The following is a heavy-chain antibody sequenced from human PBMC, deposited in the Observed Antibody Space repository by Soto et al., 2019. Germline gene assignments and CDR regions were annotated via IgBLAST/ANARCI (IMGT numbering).Heavy chain of an antibody. D-gene: IGHD2-15*01. CDR3: AKDYSASGSALGIFSPPLFDH. V-gene: IGHV3-23*01. CDR2: ISGSGGST. Sequence: PGGSLRLSCAASGFTFSTYAMSWVRQAPGKGLEWVTGISGSGGSTFYADAVKGRFTISRDNSKNTLYLQMNSLRAEDTAVYYCAKDYSASGSALGIFSPPLFDHWGQGILVTVSS. CDR1: GFTFSTYA. J-gene: IGHJ4*02.